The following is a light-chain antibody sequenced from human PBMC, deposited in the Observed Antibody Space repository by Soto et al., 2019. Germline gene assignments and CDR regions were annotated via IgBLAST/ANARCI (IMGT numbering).Light chain of an antibody. V-gene: IGKV3-20*01. CDR3: QQYGNSPWT. CDR1: QSVSSSY. Sequence: EVVLTQSPGTLALSRGERATLSCRASQSVSSSYLAWYQHRPGQAPRLLIFGASSRATGIPDRFSDTGSGTDFTLTISRLEPEDFAVYYCQQYGNSPWTFGQGTKVEIK. CDR2: GAS. J-gene: IGKJ1*01.